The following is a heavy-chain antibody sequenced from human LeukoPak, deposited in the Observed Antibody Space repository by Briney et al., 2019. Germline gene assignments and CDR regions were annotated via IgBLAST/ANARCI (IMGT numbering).Heavy chain of an antibody. CDR2: IKQDGSEK. V-gene: IGHV3-7*01. J-gene: IGHJ4*02. CDR1: GGSISSYY. CDR3: ARELGDTYYYDSSGSKGIDY. D-gene: IGHD3-22*01. Sequence: ETLSLTCTVSGGSISSYYWSWIRQPPGKGLEWVANIKQDGSEKYYVDSVKGRFTISRDNAKNSLYLQMNSLRAEDTAVYYCARELGDTYYYDSSGSKGIDYWGQGTLVTVSS.